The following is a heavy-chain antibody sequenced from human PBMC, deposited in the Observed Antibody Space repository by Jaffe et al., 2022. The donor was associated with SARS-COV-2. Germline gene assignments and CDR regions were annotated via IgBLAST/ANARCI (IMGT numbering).Heavy chain of an antibody. CDR1: GGSISSGSYY. Sequence: QVQLQESGPGLVKPSQTLSLTCTVSGGSISSGSYYWSWIRQPAGKGLEWIGRIYTSGSTNYNPSLKSRVTISVDTSKNQFSLKLSSVTAADTAVYYCARAHGYCSSTSCRFSDWFDPWGQGTLVTVSS. D-gene: IGHD2-2*03. CDR2: IYTSGST. V-gene: IGHV4-61*02. J-gene: IGHJ5*02. CDR3: ARAHGYCSSTSCRFSDWFDP.